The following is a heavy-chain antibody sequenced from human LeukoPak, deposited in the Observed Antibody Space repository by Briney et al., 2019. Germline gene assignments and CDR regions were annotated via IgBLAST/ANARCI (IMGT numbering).Heavy chain of an antibody. V-gene: IGHV1-18*01. J-gene: IGHJ4*02. D-gene: IGHD5-12*01. CDR3: ARESYGGYGFDY. Sequence: ASVKVSCKSSGYMFTSHGIHWLRQAPGQGLEWMGWISAQNGNTNYMQQFLGRVTMTRDTFASTVYMELRSLKSDDTAVYYCARESYGGYGFDYWGQGTPVTVAS. CDR2: ISAQNGNT. CDR1: GYMFTSHG.